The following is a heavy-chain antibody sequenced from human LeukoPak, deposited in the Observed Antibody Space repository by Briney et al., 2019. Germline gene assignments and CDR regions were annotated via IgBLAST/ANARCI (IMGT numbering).Heavy chain of an antibody. CDR3: AREEEMATIEGDDAFDI. D-gene: IGHD5-24*01. CDR2: ISYDGSNK. CDR1: GFTFSSYA. V-gene: IGHV3-30-3*01. Sequence: GGSLRLSCAASGFTFSSYAMHWVRQAPGKGLEWVAVISYDGSNKYYADSVKGRFTISRDNSKNTLYLQMNSLRAEDTAVYYCAREEEMATIEGDDAFDIWGQGTMVTVSS. J-gene: IGHJ3*02.